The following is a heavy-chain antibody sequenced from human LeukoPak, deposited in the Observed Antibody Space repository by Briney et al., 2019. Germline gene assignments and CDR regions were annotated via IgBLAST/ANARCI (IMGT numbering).Heavy chain of an antibody. J-gene: IGHJ3*02. D-gene: IGHD6-13*01. CDR2: INTDGSTT. Sequence: GGSLRLSCAASRFTFSTYWMHWVRQPPGKGLVWVSRINTDGSTTNYADSVKGRFTISRDNAKNTLYLQMNSLRAEDTAVYYCARLGHSSAFDIWGQGTMVTVSS. CDR1: RFTFSTYW. CDR3: ARLGHSSAFDI. V-gene: IGHV3-74*01.